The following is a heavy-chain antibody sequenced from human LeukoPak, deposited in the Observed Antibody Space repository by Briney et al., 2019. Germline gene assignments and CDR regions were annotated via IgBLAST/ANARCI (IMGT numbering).Heavy chain of an antibody. D-gene: IGHD3-22*01. J-gene: IGHJ3*02. Sequence: AGSLRLSCAASGFTVSSNYMTWVRQAPGKGLEWVSVIYSGGSTYSADSVKGRFTISRDNSKNTLYLQMNSLRAEDTAVYYCARSVITMNTDAFDIWCQGKMDSVSS. CDR3: ARSVITMNTDAFDI. CDR1: GFTVSSNY. CDR2: IYSGGST. V-gene: IGHV3-53*01.